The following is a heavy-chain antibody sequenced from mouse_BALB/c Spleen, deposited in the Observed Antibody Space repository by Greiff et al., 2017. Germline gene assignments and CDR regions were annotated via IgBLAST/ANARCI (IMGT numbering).Heavy chain of an antibody. CDR2: ISTYYGDA. D-gene: IGHD6-1*01. CDR3: AREASYYYAMDY. Sequence: VQLQQSGAELVRPGVSVKISCKGSGYTFTDYAMHWVKQSHAKSLEWIGVISTYYGDASYNQKFKGKATMTVDKSSSTAYMELARLTSEDSAIYYCAREASYYYAMDYWGQGTSVTVSS. V-gene: IGHV1S137*01. CDR1: GYTFTDYA. J-gene: IGHJ4*01.